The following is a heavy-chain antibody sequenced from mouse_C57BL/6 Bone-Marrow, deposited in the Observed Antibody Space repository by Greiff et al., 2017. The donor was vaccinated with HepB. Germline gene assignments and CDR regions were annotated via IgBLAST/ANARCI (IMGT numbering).Heavy chain of an antibody. CDR2: IYPGSGST. CDR3: ASGDGSSYDGYFEV. V-gene: IGHV1-55*01. Sequence: QVQLQQPGAELVKPGASVKMSCKASGYTFTSYWITWVKQRPGQGLEWIGDIYPGSGSTNYNEKFKSKATLTVDTSSSTAYMQLSSLTSEDSAVYYGASGDGSSYDGYFEVWGTGTTGTVSS. CDR1: GYTFTSYW. D-gene: IGHD1-1*01. J-gene: IGHJ1*03.